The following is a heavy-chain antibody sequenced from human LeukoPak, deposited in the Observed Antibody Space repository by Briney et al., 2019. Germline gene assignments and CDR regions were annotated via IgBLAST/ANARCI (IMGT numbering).Heavy chain of an antibody. D-gene: IGHD2-2*01. CDR3: AKDIVVVPAAILGY. CDR1: GFTFSSYG. J-gene: IGHJ4*02. V-gene: IGHV3-30*02. CDR2: IRYDGSNK. Sequence: GGSLRLSCAASGFTFSSYGMHWVRQAPGKELEWVAFIRYDGSNKYYADSVKGRFTISRDNSKNTLYLQMNSLRAEDTAVYYCAKDIVVVPAAILGYWGQGTLVTVSS.